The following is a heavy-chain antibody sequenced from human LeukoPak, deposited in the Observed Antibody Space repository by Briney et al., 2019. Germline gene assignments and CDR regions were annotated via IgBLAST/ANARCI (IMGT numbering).Heavy chain of an antibody. CDR3: ARGYYDSSGYYYFDY. CDR1: GGSISSYY. J-gene: IGHJ4*02. CDR2: CYYSGST. D-gene: IGHD3-22*01. V-gene: IGHV4-59*01. Sequence: SETLSLTCTVSGGSISSYYWSWIRQPPGKGLEWIAYCYYSGSTNYNPSLKSRVTISVDTSKNQFSLKLSSVTAADTAVYYCARGYYDSSGYYYFDYWGQGTLVTVSS.